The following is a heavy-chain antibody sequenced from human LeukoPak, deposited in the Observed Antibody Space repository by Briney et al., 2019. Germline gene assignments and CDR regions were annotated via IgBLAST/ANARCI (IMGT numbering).Heavy chain of an antibody. J-gene: IGHJ4*02. V-gene: IGHV3-15*01. CDR2: IKSKTDGGTT. Sequence: GGSLRLSCAASGFTFDDYAMHWVRQAPGKGLEWVGRIKSKTDGGTTDYAAPVKGRFTISRDDSKSTLYLQMNSLKTEDTAVYYCTTDFQVPADYWGQGTLVTVSS. CDR3: TTDFQVPADY. CDR1: GFTFDDYA. D-gene: IGHD1-1*01.